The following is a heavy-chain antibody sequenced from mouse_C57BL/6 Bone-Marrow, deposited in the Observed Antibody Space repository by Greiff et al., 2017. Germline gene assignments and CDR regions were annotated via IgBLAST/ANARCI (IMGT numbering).Heavy chain of an antibody. Sequence: VHVKQSGPELVKPGASVKIPCKASGYTFTDYNMDWVKQSHGKSLEWIGDINPNNGGTIYNQKFKGKATLTVDKSSSTAYMELRSLTSEDTAVYYCAREGNPRCRYFDVWGTGTTVTVSS. CDR3: AREGNPRCRYFDV. CDR2: INPNNGGT. D-gene: IGHD2-1*01. J-gene: IGHJ1*03. V-gene: IGHV1-18*01. CDR1: GYTFTDYN.